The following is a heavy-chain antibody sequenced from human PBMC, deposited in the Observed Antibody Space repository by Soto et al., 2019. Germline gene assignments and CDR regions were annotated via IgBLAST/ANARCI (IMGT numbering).Heavy chain of an antibody. J-gene: IGHJ4*02. CDR2: ISYDGSSQ. V-gene: IGHV3-30*18. CDR1: GFTFSSDG. D-gene: IGHD2-21*01. CDR3: AKANAHIPFDS. Sequence: QVQLVESGGGVVQPGRSLRLSCAASGFTFSSDGMHWVRQAPGKGLEWVAVISYDGSSQYYAVSVQGRFAISRDNSKNTLYLQMNRLRPEDTALYYCAKANAHIPFDSWGQGTLVTVSS.